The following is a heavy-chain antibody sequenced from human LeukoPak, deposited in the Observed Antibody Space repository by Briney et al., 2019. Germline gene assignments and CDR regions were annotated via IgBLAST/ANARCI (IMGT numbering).Heavy chain of an antibody. Sequence: ASVKVSCKASGYTSTNYDFSWVRQAPGQGLEWMGWISTYSSTNYAQKLQGRVTMTTDTSTSTAYMELRSLSSDDTAVYYCARQGYGGNPQGAADYWGQGTLVTVSS. CDR3: ARQGYGGNPQGAADY. D-gene: IGHD4-23*01. V-gene: IGHV1-18*01. CDR2: ISTYSST. J-gene: IGHJ4*02. CDR1: GYTSTNYD.